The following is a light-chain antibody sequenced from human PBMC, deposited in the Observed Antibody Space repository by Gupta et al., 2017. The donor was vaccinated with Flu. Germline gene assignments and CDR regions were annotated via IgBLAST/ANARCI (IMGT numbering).Light chain of an antibody. V-gene: IGLV2-14*03. CDR3: SSYTSGSAIIVV. Sequence: QPALTQPASVSGSPGQSITISCTETSSDVGAYNYVTWYQQRPGKAPKLMIYAVSNRPSGVSDRFSGSKSGNTASLTISGLQAEDEADYYCSSYTSGSAIIVVFGGGTKLTGL. CDR2: AVS. J-gene: IGLJ2*01. CDR1: SSDVGAYNY.